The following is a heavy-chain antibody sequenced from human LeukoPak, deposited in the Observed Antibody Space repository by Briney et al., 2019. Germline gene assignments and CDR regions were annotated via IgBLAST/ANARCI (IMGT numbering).Heavy chain of an antibody. J-gene: IGHJ4*02. CDR2: IKQDGSEK. Sequence: SGGSLRLSCAASGFTFSSYWMSWVRQAPGKGLECVANIKQDGSEKYYVDSLKGRFTISRDNAKNSLYLQMNSLRAEDTAVYYCARDKIVGATFLDYWGQGTLVTVSS. CDR3: ARDKIVGATFLDY. CDR1: GFTFSSYW. V-gene: IGHV3-7*01. D-gene: IGHD1-26*01.